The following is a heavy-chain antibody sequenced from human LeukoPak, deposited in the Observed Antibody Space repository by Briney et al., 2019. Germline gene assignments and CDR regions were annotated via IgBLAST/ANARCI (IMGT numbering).Heavy chain of an antibody. CDR2: IYYSGST. D-gene: IGHD3-22*01. CDR3: ARGPFEYYYDSSGYYY. CDR1: GVSISSGDYY. J-gene: IGHJ4*02. Sequence: SQTLSLTCTVSGVSISSGDYYWSWIRQHPGKGLEWIGYIYYSGSTYYTPSLKSRVTISVDTSKNQFSLKLSSVTAADTAVYYCARGPFEYYYDSSGYYYWGQGTLVTVSS. V-gene: IGHV4-31*03.